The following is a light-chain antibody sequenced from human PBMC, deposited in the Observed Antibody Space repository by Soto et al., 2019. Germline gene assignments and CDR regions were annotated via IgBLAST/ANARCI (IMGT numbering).Light chain of an antibody. J-gene: IGKJ2*01. V-gene: IGKV3-20*01. CDR2: GAS. Sequence: EIVLTQSPGTLSLSPGERATLSCRASQSVSSSYLAWYQQKPPQAPRLLIYGASSRATGIPARFSGSGSGTDFTLTISRLEPEDVAVYYCQQYGSSPYTFGQGTKLEIK. CDR3: QQYGSSPYT. CDR1: QSVSSSY.